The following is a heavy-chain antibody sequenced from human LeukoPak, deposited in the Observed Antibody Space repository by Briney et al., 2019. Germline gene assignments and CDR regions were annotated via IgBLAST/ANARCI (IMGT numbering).Heavy chain of an antibody. CDR2: IYYSGST. CDR3: ARVVPAALRVGWFDP. J-gene: IGHJ5*02. D-gene: IGHD2-2*01. V-gene: IGHV4-59*01. Sequence: PSETLSLTCTVSGGSISSYYWSWIRQPPGKGLEWIGYIYYSGSTNYNPSLKSRVTISVDTSKNQFSLKLSSVTAADTAVYYCARVVPAALRVGWFDPRGQGTLVTVSS. CDR1: GGSISSYY.